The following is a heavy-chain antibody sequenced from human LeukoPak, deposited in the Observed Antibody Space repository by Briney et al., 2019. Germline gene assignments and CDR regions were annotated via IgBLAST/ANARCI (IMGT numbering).Heavy chain of an antibody. J-gene: IGHJ4*02. CDR2: IYSGGSP. CDR3: ARDAVYCSGGSCYPTYYFDY. CDR1: GFTVSSNY. Sequence: GGSLRLSCAASGFTVSSNYMSWVRQAPGKGLEWVSVIYSGGSPYYADSVKGRFTISRDNSKNTLYLQMNSLRAEDTAVYYCARDAVYCSGGSCYPTYYFDYWGQGTLVTVSS. V-gene: IGHV3-53*01. D-gene: IGHD2-15*01.